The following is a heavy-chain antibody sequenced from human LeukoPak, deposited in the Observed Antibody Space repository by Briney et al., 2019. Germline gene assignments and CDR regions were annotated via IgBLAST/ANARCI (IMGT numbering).Heavy chain of an antibody. CDR2: ISGSGGST. CDR1: GFTFSSYA. D-gene: IGHD6-19*01. CDR3: AKSSDSGWSRLVY. Sequence: GGSLRLSCAASGFTFSSYAMSWVRQAPGKGLEWVSVISGSGGSTYYADSVRGRFTISRDNSKNTLCLQMNSLRAEDTTLYYCAKSSDSGWSRLVYWGQGTLVTVSS. V-gene: IGHV3-23*01. J-gene: IGHJ4*02.